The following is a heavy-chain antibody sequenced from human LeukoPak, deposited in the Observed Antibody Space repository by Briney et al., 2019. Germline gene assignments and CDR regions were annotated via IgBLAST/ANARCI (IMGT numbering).Heavy chain of an antibody. D-gene: IGHD3-10*01. CDR1: GFTFSDYY. CDR2: ISNSGTTI. CDR3: ARALAGFSFDP. J-gene: IGHJ5*02. V-gene: IGHV3-11*01. Sequence: GGSLRLSCAASGFTFSDYYMSWIRQAPGKGLEWVSYISNSGTTIYYADSVKGRFTISRDNAKNSLYLQMNSLRAEDTAMYYCARALAGFSFDPWGPGTLVTVSS.